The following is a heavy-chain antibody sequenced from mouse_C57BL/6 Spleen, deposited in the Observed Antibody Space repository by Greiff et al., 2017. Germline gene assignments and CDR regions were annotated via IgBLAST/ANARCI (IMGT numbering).Heavy chain of an antibody. CDR2: INPSTGGT. J-gene: IGHJ4*01. D-gene: IGHD1-1*01. Sequence: EVQGVESGPELVKPGASVKISCKASGYSFTGYYMNWVKQSPEKSLEWIGEINPSTGGTTYNQKFKAKATLTVDKSSSTAYMQLKSLTSEDSAVYYCARLGPHYYGSSGGYAMDYWGQGTSVTVSS. CDR3: ARLGPHYYGSSGGYAMDY. CDR1: GYSFTGYY. V-gene: IGHV1-42*01.